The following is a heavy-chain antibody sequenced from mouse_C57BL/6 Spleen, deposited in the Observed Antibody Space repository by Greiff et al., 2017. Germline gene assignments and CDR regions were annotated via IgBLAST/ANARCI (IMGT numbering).Heavy chain of an antibody. J-gene: IGHJ2*01. CDR2: IRNKANGYTT. Sequence: DVKLVESGGGLVQPGGSLSLSCAASGFTFTDYYMSWVRQPPGKALEWLGFIRNKANGYTTEYSASVKGRFTISRDNSQSILYLQMNAMRAEDSATYYCARYPHYYGSSLYYFDYWGQGTTLTVSS. CDR3: ARYPHYYGSSLYYFDY. CDR1: GFTFTDYY. V-gene: IGHV7-3*01. D-gene: IGHD1-1*01.